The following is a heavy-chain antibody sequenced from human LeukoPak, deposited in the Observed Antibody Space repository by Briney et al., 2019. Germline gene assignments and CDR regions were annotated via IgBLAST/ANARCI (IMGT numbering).Heavy chain of an antibody. D-gene: IGHD3-22*01. CDR1: GGSISGYY. V-gene: IGHV4-59*08. J-gene: IGHJ4*02. CDR2: IYYSGSP. Sequence: SETLSLTCTVSGGSISGYYWSWIRQPPGRGLEWIGYIYYSGSPDYNPSLKSRVTISVDTSKNQFSLKLSSVTAADTAVYYCARHYYDSSGYFYQDYWGQGTLVTVSS. CDR3: ARHYYDSSGYFYQDY.